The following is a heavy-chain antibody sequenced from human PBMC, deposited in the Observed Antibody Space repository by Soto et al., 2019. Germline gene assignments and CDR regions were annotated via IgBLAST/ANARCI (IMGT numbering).Heavy chain of an antibody. J-gene: IGHJ5*02. CDR2: INPNSGGT. Sequence: ASVKVSCKASGYTLTGYYMHWVRQAPGQGLEWMGWINPNSGGTNYAQKFQGWVTMTRDTSISTAYMELGRLRSDDTAVYYCARDWAYCGGDCPYNWFDPWGQGTLVTVSS. V-gene: IGHV1-2*04. CDR3: ARDWAYCGGDCPYNWFDP. D-gene: IGHD2-21*02. CDR1: GYTLTGYY.